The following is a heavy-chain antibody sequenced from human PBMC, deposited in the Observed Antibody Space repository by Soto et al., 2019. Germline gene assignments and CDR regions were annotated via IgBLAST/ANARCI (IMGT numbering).Heavy chain of an antibody. Sequence: ASVKVSCKASGYTFTGYYMHWVRQAPGQGLEWMGWINPNSGGTNYAQKFQGRVTMTRDTSISTAYMELSRLRSDDTAVYYCARGIAAAGRDRYFDYWGHGTLVTVS. CDR3: ARGIAAAGRDRYFDY. V-gene: IGHV1-2*02. CDR1: GYTFTGYY. J-gene: IGHJ4*01. CDR2: INPNSGGT. D-gene: IGHD6-13*01.